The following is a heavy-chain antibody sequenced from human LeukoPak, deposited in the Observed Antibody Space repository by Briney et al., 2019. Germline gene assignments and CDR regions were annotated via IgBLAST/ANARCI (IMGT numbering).Heavy chain of an antibody. CDR1: GCTFSSYA. D-gene: IGHD5-18*01. J-gene: IGHJ4*02. Sequence: GGSLRLSCAASGCTFSSYAMSWVRQAPGRGLEWVSAISGSGGSTYYADSVKGRFTISRDNSKNTLYLQMNSLRTEDTAEYYCARDPTQLYYFDYWRQGPLVTVSS. CDR3: ARDPTQLYYFDY. V-gene: IGHV3-23*01. CDR2: ISGSGGST.